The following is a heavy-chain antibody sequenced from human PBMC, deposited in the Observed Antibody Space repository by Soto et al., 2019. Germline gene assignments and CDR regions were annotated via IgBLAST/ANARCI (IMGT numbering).Heavy chain of an antibody. CDR1: GGSISSRNG. V-gene: IGHV4-4*02. J-gene: IGHJ4*02. CDR3: ARVGDGTRFAY. Sequence: SETKSLTCAVAGGSISSRNGWSWVSQPPGKGLEWIGEIYHSGSTNYNPSLKSRVIISVDKSKNQFSLKLSSVTAAVRAVYYCARVGDGTRFAYLGQGTLVTVSS. D-gene: IGHD1-1*01. CDR2: IYHSGST.